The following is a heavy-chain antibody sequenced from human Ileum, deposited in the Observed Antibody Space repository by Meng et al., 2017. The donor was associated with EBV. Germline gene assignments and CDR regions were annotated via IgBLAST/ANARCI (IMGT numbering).Heavy chain of an antibody. CDR3: AMGPDYAKTGY. D-gene: IGHD4-17*01. J-gene: IGHJ4*02. Sequence: QMLLQVSGPGLVKPSETLSLTCSVSGGSISSSNYCWGWIRQPPGKGLEWIQSICYTDYTYYNPSLKSRVTISADKSKNQFSLRLNSLTAADTAVYYCAMGPDYAKTGYWGQGTLVTVSS. CDR1: GGSISSSNYC. CDR2: ICYTDYT. V-gene: IGHV4-39*01.